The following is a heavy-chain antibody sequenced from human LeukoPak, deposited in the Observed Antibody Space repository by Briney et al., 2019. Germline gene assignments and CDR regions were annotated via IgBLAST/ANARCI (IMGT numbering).Heavy chain of an antibody. CDR3: ARDRRVVTAPSPWNWFDP. V-gene: IGHV3-30*19. CDR2: IWYDGSNK. CDR1: GFTFSSYG. J-gene: IGHJ5*02. D-gene: IGHD2-21*02. Sequence: GGSLRLSCAASGFTFSSYGMHWVRQAPGKGLEWVAVIWYDGSNKYYADSVKGRFTISRDNSKNTLYLQMNSLRAEDTAVYYCARDRRVVTAPSPWNWFDPWGQGTLVTVSS.